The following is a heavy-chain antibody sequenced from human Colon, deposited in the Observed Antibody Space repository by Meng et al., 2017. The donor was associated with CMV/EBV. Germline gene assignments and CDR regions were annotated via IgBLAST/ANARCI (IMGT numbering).Heavy chain of an antibody. CDR3: AKDISPVGGTTGYHGMDV. V-gene: IGHV3-9*01. CDR1: GFTFNNYA. D-gene: IGHD1-7*01. Sequence: SCAVSGFTFNNYAMHWVRQRPGKGLEWVSGISWNSGTAGYGVSVQGRFTTSRDNAKNSLYLQMNGLRAEDTALYYCAKDISPVGGTTGYHGMDVWGQGTPVTVSS. J-gene: IGHJ6*02. CDR2: ISWNSGTA.